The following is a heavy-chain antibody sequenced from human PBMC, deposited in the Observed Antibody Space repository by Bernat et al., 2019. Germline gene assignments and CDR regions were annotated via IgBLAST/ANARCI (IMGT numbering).Heavy chain of an antibody. CDR2: ISAYNGNT. CDR3: AREDPTVFSVDY. D-gene: IGHD4-17*01. V-gene: IGHV1-18*01. J-gene: IGHJ4*02. Sequence: QVQLVQSGAEVKKPGSSVKVSCKASGGTFSSYAISWVRQAPGQGLEWMGWISAYNGNTNYAQKLQGRVTMTTDTSTSTAYMELRSLRSDDTAVYYCAREDPTVFSVDYWGQGTLVTVSS. CDR1: GGTFSSYA.